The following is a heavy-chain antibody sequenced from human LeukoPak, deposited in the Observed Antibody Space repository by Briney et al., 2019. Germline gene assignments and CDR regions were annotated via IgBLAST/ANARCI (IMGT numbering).Heavy chain of an antibody. D-gene: IGHD1-26*01. CDR3: ARESGNYSYLLDS. V-gene: IGHV3-66*01. CDR1: GFTVSDNY. Sequence: GGSLRLSCAASGFTVSDNYMSWVRQAPGKGLEWASVLYSGGHTNYADSVKGRFVISRDNSKNTLYLQMNSLRVEDTAVYYCARESGNYSYLLDSWGQGTLVTVSS. CDR2: LYSGGHT. J-gene: IGHJ4*02.